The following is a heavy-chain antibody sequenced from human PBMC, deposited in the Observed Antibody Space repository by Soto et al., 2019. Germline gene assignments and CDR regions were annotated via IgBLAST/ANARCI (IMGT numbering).Heavy chain of an antibody. CDR2: IIPILGIA. J-gene: IGHJ5*02. CDR3: GRSDQIAAASPLWFDP. CDR1: GGTFSSYT. Sequence: QVQLVQSGAEVKKPGSSVKVSCKASGGTFSSYTISWVRQAPGQGLEWMGRIIPILGIANYAQKFQGRVTITADKSTNTAYMELSSLRSEDTAVYYCGRSDQIAAASPLWFDPWGQGTLVTVSS. V-gene: IGHV1-69*02. D-gene: IGHD6-13*01.